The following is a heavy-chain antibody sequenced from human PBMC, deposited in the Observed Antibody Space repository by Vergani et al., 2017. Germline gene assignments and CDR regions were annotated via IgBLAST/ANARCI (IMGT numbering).Heavy chain of an antibody. J-gene: IGHJ4*02. CDR2: INPNSGGT. CDR1: GYTFTGYY. CDR3: ARGFCSGGSCFDY. V-gene: IGHV1-2*02. D-gene: IGHD2-15*01. Sequence: QVQLVQSGAEVKKPGASVKVSCKASGYTFTGYYMHWVRQAPGQGLEWMGWINPNSGGTNYAQKLQGRVTMTTDTSTSTAYMELRSLRSDDTAVYYCARGFCSGGSCFDYWGQGTLVTVSS.